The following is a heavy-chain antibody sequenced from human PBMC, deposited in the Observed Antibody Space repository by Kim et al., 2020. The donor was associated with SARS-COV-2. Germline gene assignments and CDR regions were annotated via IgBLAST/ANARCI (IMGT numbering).Heavy chain of an antibody. CDR3: ARLRLNRMERLVGAFDI. CDR2: IYPGDSDT. J-gene: IGHJ3*02. D-gene: IGHD2-21*01. Sequence: GESLKISCKGSGYSFTSYWIGWVRQMPGKGLEWMGIIYPGDSDTRYSPSFQGQVTISADKSISTAYLQWSSLKASDTAMYYCARLRLNRMERLVGAFDIWGQGTMVTVSS. V-gene: IGHV5-51*01. CDR1: GYSFTSYW.